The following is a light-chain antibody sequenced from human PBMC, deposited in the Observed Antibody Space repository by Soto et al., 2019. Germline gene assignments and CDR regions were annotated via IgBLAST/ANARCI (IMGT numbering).Light chain of an antibody. V-gene: IGKV3-11*01. J-gene: IGKJ2*01. Sequence: EIVLTQSPATLSLSPGERATLSCRASQSVSSYLAWYQQKSGKPHRRLIYDASNTATGIPARFSGSEYGTDFNLTIISLAPKDVEVYYCQHRSNGPPGYTFGQGTKLEIK. CDR2: DAS. CDR3: QHRSNGPPGYT. CDR1: QSVSSY.